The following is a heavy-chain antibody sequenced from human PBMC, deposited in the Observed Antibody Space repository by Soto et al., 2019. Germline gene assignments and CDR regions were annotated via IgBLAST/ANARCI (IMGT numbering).Heavy chain of an antibody. V-gene: IGHV3-23*01. CDR1: GFTLSNYA. CDR2: IRGGGGNT. J-gene: IGHJ4*02. CDR3: AKERLGRGADY. Sequence: EVQLLESGGGLVQPGGSLRLACAASGFTLSNYAMSWVRPTPEKGLEWVSTIRGGGGNTYYPDSVKGRFTITRDNSKDTVYPQMNSLRAEATAIYYCAKERLGRGADYWGQGALVTVTS.